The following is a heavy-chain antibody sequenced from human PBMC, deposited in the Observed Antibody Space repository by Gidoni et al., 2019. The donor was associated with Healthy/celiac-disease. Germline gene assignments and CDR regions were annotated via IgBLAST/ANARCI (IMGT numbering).Heavy chain of an antibody. J-gene: IGHJ4*02. CDR2: SYWDDDK. V-gene: IGHV2-5*02. D-gene: IGHD3-22*01. CDR1: GFPLSTSGVG. Sequence: QITLKESGPTLVKPTQTLTLTCTFSGFPLSTSGVGVGWIRQPPGKALEWLALSYWDDDKRYSPSLKSRLTITKDTSKNQVVLTMTNMDPVDTATYYCAHRRGRYYYDSSGYSCWGQGTLVTVSS. CDR3: AHRRGRYYYDSSGYSC.